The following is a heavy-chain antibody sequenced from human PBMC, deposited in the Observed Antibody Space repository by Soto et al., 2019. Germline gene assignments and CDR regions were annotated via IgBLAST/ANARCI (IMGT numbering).Heavy chain of an antibody. D-gene: IGHD1-1*01. V-gene: IGHV4-61*01. CDR2: IYYSGST. J-gene: IGHJ3*02. CDR1: GGSVSSGSYY. Sequence: QVQLQESGPGLVKPSETLSLTCTVSGGSVSSGSYYWSWIRQPPGKGLEWIGYIYYSGSTNYNPSRKVRVTISVDTSTNQFSLKLSSVTAADTAVYYCARAVWNDAVPDAFDIWGQGTMVTVSS. CDR3: ARAVWNDAVPDAFDI.